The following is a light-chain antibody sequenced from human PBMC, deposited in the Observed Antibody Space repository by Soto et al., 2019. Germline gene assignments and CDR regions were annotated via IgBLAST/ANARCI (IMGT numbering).Light chain of an antibody. CDR1: SSDVGSYNL. J-gene: IGLJ1*01. V-gene: IGLV2-23*02. Sequence: QSALTQPASVSGSPGQSITISCTGTSSDVGSYNLVSWYQQPPGKAPKLIIYEVTKGSPGVSDRFSGSKSGNTASLTISGLQAEDEADYYCCSYAGSATPYVFGTGTQLTVL. CDR2: EVT. CDR3: CSYAGSATPYV.